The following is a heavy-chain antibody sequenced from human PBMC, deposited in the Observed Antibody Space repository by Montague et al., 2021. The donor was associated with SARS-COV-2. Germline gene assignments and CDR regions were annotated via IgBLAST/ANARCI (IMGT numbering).Heavy chain of an antibody. J-gene: IGHJ6*02. Sequence: CAISGDSVSSNSATSNWVRQSPPRGLELLGRTYYRSKWYNDYAVSVRGRVTINPDTSKNQFSLQLNSVTPEDTAIYYCTSGREGNYNVMDVWGQGTTVTVSS. CDR1: GDSVSSNSAT. D-gene: IGHD1-1*01. CDR3: TSGREGNYNVMDV. CDR2: TYYRSKWYN. V-gene: IGHV6-1*01.